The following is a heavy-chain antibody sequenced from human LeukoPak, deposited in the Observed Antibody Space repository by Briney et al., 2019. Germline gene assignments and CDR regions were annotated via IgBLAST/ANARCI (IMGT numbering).Heavy chain of an antibody. CDR3: ARQTGAGLFILP. CDR2: IYHPVDT. D-gene: IGHD3-3*01. CDR1: GYSISSNYY. J-gene: IGHJ4*02. Sequence: SETLSLTCTVSGYSISSNYYWAWIRQPPGKGLEWIGSIYHPVDTSYNPSLKSRITMSVDTSKNQFSLILTSVTAADTAVYYCARQTGAGLFILPGGQGTLVTVSS. V-gene: IGHV4-38-2*02.